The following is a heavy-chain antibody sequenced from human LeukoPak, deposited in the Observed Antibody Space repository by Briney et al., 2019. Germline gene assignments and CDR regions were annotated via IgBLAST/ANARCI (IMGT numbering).Heavy chain of an antibody. CDR1: GFTFDDYA. CDR2: ISWNSGSI. J-gene: IGHJ4*02. D-gene: IGHD5-18*01. Sequence: PGGSLRLSCAASGFTFDDYAMHWVRQAPGKGLEWVSGISWNSGSIGYADSVKGRFTISRDNAKNSLYLQMNSLRAEDTAVYYCARDFVDTAGVDYWGQGTLVTVSS. CDR3: ARDFVDTAGVDY. V-gene: IGHV3-9*01.